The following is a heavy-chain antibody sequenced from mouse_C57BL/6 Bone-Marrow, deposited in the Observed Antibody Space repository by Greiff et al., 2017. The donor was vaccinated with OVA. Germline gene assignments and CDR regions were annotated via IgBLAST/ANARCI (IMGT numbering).Heavy chain of an antibody. CDR1: GYTFTSYG. J-gene: IGHJ2*01. Sequence: VQLQQSGAELARPGASVKLSCKASGYTFTSYGISWVKQRTGQGLEWIGEIYPRSGNTYYNEKFKGKATLTADKSSSTAYMALRSLTSEDSAVYFCSRWRWLPLYYFDYWGQGTTLTVSS. D-gene: IGHD2-3*01. CDR3: SRWRWLPLYYFDY. V-gene: IGHV1-81*01. CDR2: IYPRSGNT.